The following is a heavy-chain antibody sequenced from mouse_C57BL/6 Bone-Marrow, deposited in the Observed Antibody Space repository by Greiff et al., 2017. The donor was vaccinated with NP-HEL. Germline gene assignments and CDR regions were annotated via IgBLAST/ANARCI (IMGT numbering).Heavy chain of an antibody. Sequence: QVQLQQPGAELVMPGASVKLSCKASGYTFTSYWMHWVKQRPGQGLEWIGEIDPSDSYTNYNQKFKGKSTLTVDKSSSTAYMQLSSLTSEDSAVYYCARGDWAYWYFDVWGTGTTVTVSS. CDR3: ARGDWAYWYFDV. J-gene: IGHJ1*03. V-gene: IGHV1-69*01. D-gene: IGHD4-1*01. CDR2: IDPSDSYT. CDR1: GYTFTSYW.